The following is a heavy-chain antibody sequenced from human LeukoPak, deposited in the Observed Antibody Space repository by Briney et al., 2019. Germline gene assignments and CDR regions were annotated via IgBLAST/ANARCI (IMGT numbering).Heavy chain of an antibody. V-gene: IGHV3-23*01. CDR2: ISGSGGSA. J-gene: IGHJ4*02. CDR3: ARLSVYDILTGPLGY. Sequence: PGGSLRLSCAASGFTFSSYAMNWVRQAPGKGLEWVSAISGSGGSAYYAASVKGRFTISRDNSKNTLYLQMNSLRAEDTAVYYCARLSVYDILTGPLGYWGQGTLVTVSS. CDR1: GFTFSSYA. D-gene: IGHD3-9*01.